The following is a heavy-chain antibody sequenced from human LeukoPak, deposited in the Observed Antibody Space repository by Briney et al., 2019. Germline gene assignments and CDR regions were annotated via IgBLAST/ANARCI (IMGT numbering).Heavy chain of an antibody. V-gene: IGHV4-34*01. CDR3: ARASYDFWSGHQGAFDI. D-gene: IGHD3-3*01. J-gene: IGHJ3*02. Sequence: SETLSLTCAVYGGSFSGYYWSWIRQPPGKGLEWIGEINHSGSTNYNPSLKSRVTISVDTSKHQFSLKLSSVTAADTAVYYCARASYDFWSGHQGAFDIWGQGTMVTVSS. CDR1: GGSFSGYY. CDR2: INHSGST.